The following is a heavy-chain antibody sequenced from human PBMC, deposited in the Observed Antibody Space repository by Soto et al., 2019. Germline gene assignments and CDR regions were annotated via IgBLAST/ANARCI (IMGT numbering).Heavy chain of an antibody. Sequence: XESLSLSCTVSGASISGLNWSWIRKSAGKGLEWIGRIYATGTTDYNPSLKSRVMMSVDTSKKQFSLKLRSVTAADTAVYYCVRDGTKTLREWFDSWGQGISVTVSS. CDR3: VRDGTKTLREWFDS. CDR1: GASISGLN. CDR2: IYATGTT. D-gene: IGHD1-1*01. J-gene: IGHJ5*01. V-gene: IGHV4-4*07.